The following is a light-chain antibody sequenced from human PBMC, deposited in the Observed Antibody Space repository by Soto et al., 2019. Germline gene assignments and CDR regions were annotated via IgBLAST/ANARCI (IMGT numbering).Light chain of an antibody. V-gene: IGKV1-5*01. CDR1: QSISSW. CDR2: DAF. J-gene: IGKJ4*01. CDR3: QPYNSYSGLT. Sequence: IQMTQSPSTLSASVGDRVTITCRASQSISSWLAWYQQKPGKAPKLLIYDAFSLASGATSRFSGSGSGTEFTLTISSLQPDDFATYYWQPYNSYSGLTFGGGTKVEIK.